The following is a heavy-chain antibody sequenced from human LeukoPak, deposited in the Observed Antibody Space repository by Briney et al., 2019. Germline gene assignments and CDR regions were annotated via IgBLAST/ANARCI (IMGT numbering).Heavy chain of an antibody. J-gene: IGHJ4*02. CDR3: ARGVGASVGTFDC. V-gene: IGHV3-21*01. CDR2: ISSGSSYI. D-gene: IGHD1-26*01. CDR1: GFTFSSYW. Sequence: GGSLRLSCAASGFTFSSYWMHWVRQAPGKGLEWVSSISSGSSYIYYADSVKGRFTISRDNAKNSLFLQMNSLRAEDTAVYYCARGVGASVGTFDCWGQGTLVTVSS.